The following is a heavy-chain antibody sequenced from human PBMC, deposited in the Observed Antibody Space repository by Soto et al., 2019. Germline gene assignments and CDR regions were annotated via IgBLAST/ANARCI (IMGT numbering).Heavy chain of an antibody. Sequence: GESLKISCKGSGYSFTSYWIGWVRQMPGKGLEGRGSIYPGDSDTRYSPSFQGQVTISADKSISTAYLQWSSLKASDTAMYYCARLVRRSGYTDFDYWGQGTLVTVSS. CDR2: IYPGDSDT. J-gene: IGHJ4*02. V-gene: IGHV5-51*01. CDR1: GYSFTSYW. D-gene: IGHD3-3*01. CDR3: ARLVRRSGYTDFDY.